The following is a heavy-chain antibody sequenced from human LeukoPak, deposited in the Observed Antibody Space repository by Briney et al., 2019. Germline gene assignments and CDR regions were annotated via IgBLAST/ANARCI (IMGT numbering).Heavy chain of an antibody. J-gene: IGHJ2*01. Sequence: ASVTVSRTASGYTFSSYAISWVRQAPGQGLEWMGWISPYNGNTNSAQRFQGRVTMTTDTSTSAAYMELRSLRSDDTAVYYCARDNTWYFDLWGRGTLVTVSS. CDR3: ARDNTWYFDL. CDR2: ISPYNGNT. CDR1: GYTFSSYA. D-gene: IGHD2/OR15-2a*01. V-gene: IGHV1-18*01.